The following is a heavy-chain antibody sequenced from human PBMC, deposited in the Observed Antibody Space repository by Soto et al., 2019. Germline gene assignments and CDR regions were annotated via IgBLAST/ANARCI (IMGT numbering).Heavy chain of an antibody. CDR1: GGTFNTYA. V-gene: IGHV1-69*19. J-gene: IGHJ4*02. D-gene: IGHD3-10*01. CDR2: ISPMFGAA. CDR3: AREVQVHTPAFVY. Sequence: QVQRVQSGAEIKKPGSSGKVSCQSSGGTFNTYAMNWVRQAPGQGPEWMGDISPMFGAANYAPKFQGRVTITADESTGTSYMQLSSLTSEDTALYFCAREVQVHTPAFVYWGQGTLVTVSS.